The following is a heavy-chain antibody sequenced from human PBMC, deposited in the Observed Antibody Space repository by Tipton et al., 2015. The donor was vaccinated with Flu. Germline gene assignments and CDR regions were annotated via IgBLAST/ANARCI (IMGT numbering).Heavy chain of an antibody. V-gene: IGHV4-38-2*01. CDR2: TYHSGST. D-gene: IGHD3-10*02. CDR3: ARHTGDSVRGIIDY. Sequence: LRLSCVVSGYSISSGYYWAWVRQPPGKGLEWIGTTYHSGSTYYNPSLKSRVTISVDTSKNQFSLKLSSVTAADTAVYYCARHTGDSVRGIIDYWGQGTLVTVSS. CDR1: GYSISSGYY. J-gene: IGHJ4*02.